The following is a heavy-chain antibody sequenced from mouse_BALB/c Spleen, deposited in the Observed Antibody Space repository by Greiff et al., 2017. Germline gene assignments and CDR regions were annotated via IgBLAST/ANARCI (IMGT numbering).Heavy chain of an antibody. CDR3: ARSGNYDYYAMDD. D-gene: IGHD2-4*01. V-gene: IGHV5-17*02. J-gene: IGHJ4*01. CDR1: GFTFSSFG. CDR2: ISSGSSTI. Sequence: EVKVVESGGGLVQPGGSRKLSCAASGFTFSSFGMHWVRQAPEKGLEWVAYISSGSSTIYYADTVKGRFTISRDNPKNTLFLQMTSLRSEDTAMYYCARSGNYDYYAMDDWGQGTSVTVSS.